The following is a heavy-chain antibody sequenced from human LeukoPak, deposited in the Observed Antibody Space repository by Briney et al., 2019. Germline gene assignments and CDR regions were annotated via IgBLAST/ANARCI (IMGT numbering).Heavy chain of an antibody. CDR3: AKRPRKGATFTKQYFRH. V-gene: IGHV3-43*02. CDR2: ISGDGGST. Sequence: PGGSLRLSCAASGFTFDDYAMHWVRQAPGKGLEWVSLISGDGGSTYYADSVKGRFTISRDNSKNSLYLQMNSLRTEDTALYYCAKRPRKGATFTKQYFRHLGQGTLGTDSS. D-gene: IGHD1-26*01. CDR1: GFTFDDYA. J-gene: IGHJ1*01.